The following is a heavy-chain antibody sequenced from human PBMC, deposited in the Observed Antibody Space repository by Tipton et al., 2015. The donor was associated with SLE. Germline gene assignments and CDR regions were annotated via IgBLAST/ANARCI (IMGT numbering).Heavy chain of an antibody. Sequence: TLSLTCTVSGGSISSGSYYWSWIRQPAGKGLEWIGYIYYSGSTNYNPSLKSRVTISVDTSKNQFSLKLSSVTAADTAVYYCASAVDTAMVPFDYWGQGTLVTVSS. CDR2: IYYSGST. CDR3: ASAVDTAMVPFDY. V-gene: IGHV4-61*10. J-gene: IGHJ4*02. CDR1: GGSISSGSYY. D-gene: IGHD5-18*01.